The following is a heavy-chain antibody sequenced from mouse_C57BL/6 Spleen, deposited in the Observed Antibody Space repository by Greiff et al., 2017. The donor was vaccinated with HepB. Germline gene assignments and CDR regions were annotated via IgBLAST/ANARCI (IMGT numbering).Heavy chain of an antibody. Sequence: QVHVKQPGAELVKPGASVKLSCKASGYTFTSYWMHWVKQRPGQGLEWIGMIHPNSGSTNYNEKFKSKATLTVDKSSSTAYMQLSSLTSEDSAVYYCAREGDGYAMDYWGQGTSVTVSS. D-gene: IGHD2-3*01. V-gene: IGHV1-64*01. CDR3: AREGDGYAMDY. J-gene: IGHJ4*01. CDR1: GYTFTSYW. CDR2: IHPNSGST.